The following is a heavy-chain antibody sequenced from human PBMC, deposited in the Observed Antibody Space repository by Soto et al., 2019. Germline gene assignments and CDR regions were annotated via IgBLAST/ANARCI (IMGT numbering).Heavy chain of an antibody. CDR2: ITGSGDST. D-gene: IGHD2-8*01. Sequence: GGSLRLSCAASGFTFSSYAMSWVRQAPGKGLEWVSTITGSGDSTYFADSVKGRFTISRDNSKNTLYLQMNSLRAEDTAVYYCAARSRYCTNGVCYQQFDYWGQGTLVTVSS. CDR3: AARSRYCTNGVCYQQFDY. CDR1: GFTFSSYA. V-gene: IGHV3-23*01. J-gene: IGHJ4*02.